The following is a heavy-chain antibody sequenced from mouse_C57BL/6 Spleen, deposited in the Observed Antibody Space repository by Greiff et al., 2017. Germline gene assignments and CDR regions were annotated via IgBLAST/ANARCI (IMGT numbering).Heavy chain of an antibody. V-gene: IGHV5-4*03. CDR3: ARGGITTVPWYFDV. CDR2: ISDGGSYT. CDR1: GFTFSSYA. Sequence: EVKLVESGGGLVKPGGSLKLSCAASGFTFSSYAMSWVRQTPEKRLEWVATISDGGSYTYYPDNVKGRFTISRDNAKNNLYLQMSHLKSEDTAMYYCARGGITTVPWYFDVWGTGTTVTVSS. D-gene: IGHD1-1*01. J-gene: IGHJ1*03.